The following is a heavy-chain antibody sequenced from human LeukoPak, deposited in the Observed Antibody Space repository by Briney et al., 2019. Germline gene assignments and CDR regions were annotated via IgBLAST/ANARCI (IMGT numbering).Heavy chain of an antibody. V-gene: IGHV4-39*01. CDR2: IYYSGST. CDR1: GGSISSSSYY. CDR3: ARRVLEWLLWGWFDP. Sequence: SETLSLTCTVSGGSISSSSYYWGWIRQPPGKGLEWIGSIYYSGSTYYNPSLKSRVTISVDTSKNQFSLKLSSVTAADTAVYYFARRVLEWLLWGWFDPWGQGTLVTVSS. D-gene: IGHD3-3*01. J-gene: IGHJ5*02.